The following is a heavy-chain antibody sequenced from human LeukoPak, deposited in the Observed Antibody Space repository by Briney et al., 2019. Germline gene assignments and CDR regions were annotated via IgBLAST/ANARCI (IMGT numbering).Heavy chain of an antibody. D-gene: IGHD3-22*01. CDR2: ISGSGGST. V-gene: IGHV3-23*01. Sequence: GGSLRLSCAASGFIFSSYGMSWVRQAPGKGLEWVAVISGSGGSTYNADSVKGRFTISRDNAKNTLNLQMNSLRAEDTAVYYCARDLGQYYDTSDNWFDPWGQGTLVTVSS. CDR3: ARDLGQYYDTSDNWFDP. J-gene: IGHJ5*02. CDR1: GFIFSSYG.